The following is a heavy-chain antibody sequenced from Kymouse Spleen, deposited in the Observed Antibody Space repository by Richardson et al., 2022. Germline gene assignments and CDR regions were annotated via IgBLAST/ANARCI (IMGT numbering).Heavy chain of an antibody. CDR3: ARRVRYFYYGMDV. Sequence: QLQLQESGPGLVKPSETLSLTCTVSGGSISSSSYYWGWIRQPPGKGLEWIGSIYYSGSTYYNPSLKSRVTISVDTSKNQFSLKLSSVTAADTAVYYCARRVRYFYYGMDVWGQGTTVTVSS. CDR1: GGSISSSSYY. D-gene: IGHD3-9*01. J-gene: IGHJ6*02. V-gene: IGHV4-39*01. CDR2: IYYSGST.